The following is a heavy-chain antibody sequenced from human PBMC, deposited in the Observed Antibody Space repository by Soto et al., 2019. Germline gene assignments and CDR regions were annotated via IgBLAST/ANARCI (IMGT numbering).Heavy chain of an antibody. CDR2: IWYDGSNK. D-gene: IGHD6-13*01. V-gene: IGHV3-33*01. CDR1: GFTFSSYG. CDR3: ARDSSSWYSLSWFDP. J-gene: IGHJ5*02. Sequence: GGSLRLSCAASGFTFSSYGMHWVRQAPGKGLEWVAVIWYDGSNKYYADSVKGRFTISRDNSKNRLYLQMNSLRAEDTAVYYCARDSSSWYSLSWFDPWGQGTLVTVSS.